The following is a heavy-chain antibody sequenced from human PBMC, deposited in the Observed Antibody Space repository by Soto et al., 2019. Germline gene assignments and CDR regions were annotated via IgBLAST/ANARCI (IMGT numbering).Heavy chain of an antibody. CDR3: AGPPMGLLRYSGMDL. D-gene: IGHD1-26*01. Sequence: ESLTISCQISGYQFTSHLLAWVPQTPGKGLEWIGIIYPGDSDTTYSPPFRGHVTISVDESLSTAYLHWISLKASDTALYYCAGPPMGLLRYSGMDLWGERT. CDR1: GYQFTSHL. V-gene: IGHV5-51*01. J-gene: IGHJ6*01. CDR2: IYPGDSDT.